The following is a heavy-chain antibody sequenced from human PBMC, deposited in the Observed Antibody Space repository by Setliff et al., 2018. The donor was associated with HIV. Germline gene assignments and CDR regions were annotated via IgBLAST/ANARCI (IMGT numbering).Heavy chain of an antibody. Sequence: SETLSLTCAVSGYSISSGYYWGWIRQPPGKGLEWIGSIYHSGSTYYNPSLKSRVTISVDTSKNQFSLKLSSVTAADTAVYDCARHSGGSFYNFWSGDYYYYGMDVWGQGTTVTVSS. CDR3: ARHSGGSFYNFWSGDYYYYGMDV. V-gene: IGHV4-38-2*01. D-gene: IGHD3-3*01. CDR1: GYSISSGYY. CDR2: IYHSGST. J-gene: IGHJ6*02.